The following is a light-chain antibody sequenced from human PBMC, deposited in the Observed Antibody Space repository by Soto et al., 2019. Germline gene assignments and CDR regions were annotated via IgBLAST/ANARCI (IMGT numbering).Light chain of an antibody. V-gene: IGLV2-14*03. CDR3: SSYTSSSIYV. CDR1: SSDIGDYDF. CDR2: DVS. Sequence: QSALTQPASVSGSPGQSITISCTGTSSDIGDYDFVSWYQHHPGTAPKLMLFDVSNRPSGVSNRFSGSKSGNTASLTISQLQAENEGAYYCSSYTSSSIYVFGTGTKVTVL. J-gene: IGLJ1*01.